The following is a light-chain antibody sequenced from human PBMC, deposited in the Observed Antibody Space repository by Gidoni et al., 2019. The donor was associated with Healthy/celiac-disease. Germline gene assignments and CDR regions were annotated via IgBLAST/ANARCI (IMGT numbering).Light chain of an antibody. J-gene: IGKJ2*01. CDR1: QSISSY. CDR2: AAS. V-gene: IGKV1-39*01. Sequence: DIQITQSPSSLSASVGDRVTITCRASQSISSYLNWYQQKPGKAPKLLIYAASSVQSGVPSRFSGSGSGTDFTLTISSLQPEDFATYYCQQSYSTPRTFGQGTKLEIK. CDR3: QQSYSTPRT.